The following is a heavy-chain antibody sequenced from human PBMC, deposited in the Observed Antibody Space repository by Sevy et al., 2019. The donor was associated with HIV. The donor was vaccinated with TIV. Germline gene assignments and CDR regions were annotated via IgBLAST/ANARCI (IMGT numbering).Heavy chain of an antibody. V-gene: IGHV3-73*01. CDR1: GFNFSVSA. Sequence: GGSLRLSCAVSGFNFSVSAMHWVRQASGKGLEWLGRIRSKANNYATADSTSVKGRFTMSRDDSKSTAYLQMNSLRAEDTAVYYCAKRRVQSGLSGGGANYGWDVCGQGTTVTVSS. CDR2: IRSKANNYAT. CDR3: AKRRVQSGLSGGGANYGWDV. D-gene: IGHD2-8*02. J-gene: IGHJ6*02.